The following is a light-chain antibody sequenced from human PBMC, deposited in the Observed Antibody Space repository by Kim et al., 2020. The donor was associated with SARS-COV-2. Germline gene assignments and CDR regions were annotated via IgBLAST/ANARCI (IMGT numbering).Light chain of an antibody. CDR1: SSNIGAGYD. V-gene: IGLV1-40*01. J-gene: IGLJ1*01. Sequence: RVTISCTGSSSNIGAGYDVHWYQQLPGTAPKLLIYGNSNRPSGVPDRFSGSKSGTSASLAITGLQAEDEADYYSQSYDSSLSGSGVFGTGTKVTVL. CDR2: GNS. CDR3: QSYDSSLSGSGV.